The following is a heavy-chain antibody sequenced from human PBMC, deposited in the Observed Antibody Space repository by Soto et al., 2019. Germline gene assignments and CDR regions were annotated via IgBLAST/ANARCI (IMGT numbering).Heavy chain of an antibody. CDR3: AREGGYCTTGVCYTAFDI. V-gene: IGHV3-11*01. CDR2: ISSSGSTI. J-gene: IGHJ3*02. Sequence: GGSLRLSCAASGFTFSDYYMSWIRQAPGKGLEWVSYISSSGSTIYYADSVKGRFTISMDNAKNSLYLQMNSLRAEDTAVYYCAREGGYCTTGVCYTAFDIWGQGTMVTV. D-gene: IGHD2-8*01. CDR1: GFTFSDYY.